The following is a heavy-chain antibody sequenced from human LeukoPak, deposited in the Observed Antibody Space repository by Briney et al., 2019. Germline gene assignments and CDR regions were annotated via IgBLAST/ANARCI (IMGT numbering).Heavy chain of an antibody. D-gene: IGHD1-26*01. CDR1: GFTFSSYW. CDR2: IKQDGSEK. Sequence: PGGSLRLSCAASGFTFSSYWMSWGRQAPGKGLEWVANIKQDGSEKYYVDSVKGRFTISRDNAKNSLYLQMNSLRAEDTAVYYCARGLVVGATSEWDYWGQGTLVTVSS. V-gene: IGHV3-7*01. J-gene: IGHJ4*02. CDR3: ARGLVVGATSEWDY.